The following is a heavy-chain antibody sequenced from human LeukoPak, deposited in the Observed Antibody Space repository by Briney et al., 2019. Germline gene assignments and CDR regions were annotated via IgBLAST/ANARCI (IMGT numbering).Heavy chain of an antibody. CDR1: GGSISSYY. J-gene: IGHJ4*02. V-gene: IGHV4-59*01. D-gene: IGHD4-23*01. Sequence: SETLSLTCTVSGGSISSYYWSWIRQSPGKGLEWIGYIYYSGSTNYNPSLKSRVTISVDTSKNQFSLKLSSVTAADTAVYYCARARWSPLYYFDYWGQGTLVTVSS. CDR3: ARARWSPLYYFDY. CDR2: IYYSGST.